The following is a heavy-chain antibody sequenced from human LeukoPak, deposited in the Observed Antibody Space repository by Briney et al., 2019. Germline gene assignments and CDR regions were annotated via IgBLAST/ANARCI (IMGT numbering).Heavy chain of an antibody. CDR3: AREAAVAGKGGFDY. V-gene: IGHV3-33*01. D-gene: IGHD6-19*01. Sequence: SLRLSCAASGFTFSSYGIHWVRQAPGKGLEWVAVIWYDGSNKYYADSVKGRFTISRDNSKNTLYLQMNSLRAEDTAVYYCAREAAVAGKGGFDYWGQGTLVTVSS. CDR2: IWYDGSNK. CDR1: GFTFSSYG. J-gene: IGHJ4*02.